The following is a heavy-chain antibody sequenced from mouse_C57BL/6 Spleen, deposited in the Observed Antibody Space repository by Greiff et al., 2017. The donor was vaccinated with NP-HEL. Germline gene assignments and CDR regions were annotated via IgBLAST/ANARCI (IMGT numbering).Heavy chain of an antibody. CDR1: GYAFSSSW. Sequence: VQLQQSGPELVKPGASVKISCKASGYAFSSSWMNWVKQRPGKGLEWIGRIYPGDGDTNYNGKFKGKATLTADKSSSTAYMQLSSLTSEDSAVYFCAYGGYYFDYWGQGTTLTVSS. D-gene: IGHD1-1*02. CDR2: IYPGDGDT. J-gene: IGHJ2*01. V-gene: IGHV1-82*01. CDR3: AYGGYYFDY.